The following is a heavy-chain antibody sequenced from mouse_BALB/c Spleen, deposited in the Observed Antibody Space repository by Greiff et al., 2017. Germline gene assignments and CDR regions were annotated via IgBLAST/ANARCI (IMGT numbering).Heavy chain of an antibody. CDR1: GFTFSDYY. J-gene: IGHJ1*01. D-gene: IGHD1-1*01. CDR2: ISDGGSYT. Sequence: EVQGVESGGGLVKPGGSLKLSCAASGFTFSDYYMYWVRQTPEKRLEWVATISDGGSYTYYPDSVKGRFTISRDNAKNNLYLQMSSLKSEDTAMYYVARDYYGSRGWYFDVWGAGTTVTVSS. V-gene: IGHV5-4*02. CDR3: ARDYYGSRGWYFDV.